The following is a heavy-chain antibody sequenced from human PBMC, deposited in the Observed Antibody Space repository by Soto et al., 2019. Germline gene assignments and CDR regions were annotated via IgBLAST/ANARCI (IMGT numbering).Heavy chain of an antibody. CDR1: GFTFSSYS. V-gene: IGHV3-21*01. CDR3: ARTSSLIYPGIAVAAFDY. D-gene: IGHD6-19*01. Sequence: GGSLRLSCAASGFTFSSYSMNWVRQAPGKGLEWVSSISSSSSYIYYADSVKGRFTISRDNAKNSLYLQMNSLRAEDTAVYYCARTSSLIYPGIAVAAFDYWGQGTLVTVSS. J-gene: IGHJ4*02. CDR2: ISSSSSYI.